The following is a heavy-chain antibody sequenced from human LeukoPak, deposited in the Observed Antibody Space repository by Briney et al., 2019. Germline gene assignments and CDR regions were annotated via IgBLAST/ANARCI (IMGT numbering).Heavy chain of an antibody. V-gene: IGHV4-39*07. D-gene: IGHD3-22*01. Sequence: SETLSLTCTVSGGSISSSSFYWGWIRQPPGRGLEWFGNIYYDRSTYYNPSLKSRVTISVDPSMNQFCLEESSVTAADTAVYYCARGFDSSGYSRWGQGTLVTVSS. J-gene: IGHJ4*02. CDR2: IYYDRST. CDR3: ARGFDSSGYSR. CDR1: GGSISSSSFY.